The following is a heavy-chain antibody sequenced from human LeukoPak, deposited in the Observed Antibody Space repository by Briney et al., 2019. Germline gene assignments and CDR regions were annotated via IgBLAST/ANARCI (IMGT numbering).Heavy chain of an antibody. V-gene: IGHV4-34*09. CDR1: GGSFSGYY. J-gene: IGHJ3*02. Sequence: SETLSLTCAVYGGSFSGYYWSWIRQPPGKGLEWIGYIYYSGSTYSNPSLKSQLTMSVDISKNQFSLKLSSVTAADTAVYYCARGVKGLRGAFDIWGQGTMVTVSS. D-gene: IGHD3-10*01. CDR3: ARGVKGLRGAFDI. CDR2: IYYSGST.